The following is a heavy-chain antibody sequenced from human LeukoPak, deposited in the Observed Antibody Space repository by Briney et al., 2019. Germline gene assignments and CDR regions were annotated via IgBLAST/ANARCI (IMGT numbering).Heavy chain of an antibody. D-gene: IGHD2-15*01. CDR1: GGSFSGYY. J-gene: IGHJ6*02. Sequence: SETLSLTCAAYGGSFSGYYWSWIRQPPGKGLEWIGEINHSGSTHYNPSLKSRVTISVDTSKNQFSLKLSSVTAADTAVYYCGRERKTPKPHCSGGSCYSRYYYYYGMDVWGQGTTVTVSS. CDR2: INHSGST. V-gene: IGHV4-34*01. CDR3: GRERKTPKPHCSGGSCYSRYYYYYGMDV.